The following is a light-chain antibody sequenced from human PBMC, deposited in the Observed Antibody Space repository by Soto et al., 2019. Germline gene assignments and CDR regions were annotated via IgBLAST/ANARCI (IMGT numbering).Light chain of an antibody. CDR3: QQANNFPLLT. CDR2: AAA. J-gene: IGKJ4*01. CDR1: HDTSAW. V-gene: IGKV1-12*01. Sequence: DIQMTQFPSSVSASVGDRVTITCRASHDTSAWVAWYQQKPGEAPKLLIYAAASLQTGVPSRFSGSGSGTDFTLTISSLQPEDFATYYCQQANNFPLLTFGGGTKVEIK.